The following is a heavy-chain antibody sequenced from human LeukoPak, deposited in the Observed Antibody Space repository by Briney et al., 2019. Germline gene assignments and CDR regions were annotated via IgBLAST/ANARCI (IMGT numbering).Heavy chain of an antibody. CDR3: ARDYGVGRYYYYYYMDV. Sequence: GGSLRLSCAASGFTFSSYWMSWVRQAPGKGLEWVANIKQDGSEKYYVDSVKGRFTISRDNAKNSLYLQMNSLRAEDTAVYYCARDYGVGRYYYYYYMDVWGKGTTVTVSS. CDR1: GFTFSSYW. J-gene: IGHJ6*03. V-gene: IGHV3-7*01. CDR2: IKQDGSEK. D-gene: IGHD3-3*01.